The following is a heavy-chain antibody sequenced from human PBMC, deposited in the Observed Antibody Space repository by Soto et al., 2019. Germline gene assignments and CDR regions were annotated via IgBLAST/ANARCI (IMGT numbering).Heavy chain of an antibody. D-gene: IGHD3-22*01. CDR2: INPSGGST. CDR3: ARDLEYYYDSSGYCLGY. Sequence: ASVKVSCKASGYTLTSYYMHWVRQAPGQGLEWMGIINPSGGSTSYAQKFQGRVTMTRDTSTSTVYMELSSLRSEDTAVYYCARDLEYYYDSSGYCLGYWGQGTLVTVSS. J-gene: IGHJ4*02. CDR1: GYTLTSYY. V-gene: IGHV1-46*01.